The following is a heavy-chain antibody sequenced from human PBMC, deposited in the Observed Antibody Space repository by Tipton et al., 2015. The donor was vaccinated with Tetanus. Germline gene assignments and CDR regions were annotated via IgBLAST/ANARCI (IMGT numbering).Heavy chain of an antibody. CDR2: ISSSSSYI. V-gene: IGHV3-21*01. D-gene: IGHD3-16*01. Sequence: SLRLSCAASGFTFSSYSMNWVRQAPGKGLEWVSSISSSSSYIYYADSVKGRFTISRDNAKNSLYLQMNSLRAEDTAVYYCARSPGPVGVPDYWGQGTLVTVSS. CDR1: GFTFSSYS. J-gene: IGHJ4*02. CDR3: ARSPGPVGVPDY.